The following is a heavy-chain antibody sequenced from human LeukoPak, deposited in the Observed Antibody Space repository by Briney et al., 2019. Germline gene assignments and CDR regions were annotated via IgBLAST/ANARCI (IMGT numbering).Heavy chain of an antibody. Sequence: SSETLSLTCTVSGGSISSGSYYWSWIRQPAGKGLEWIGRIYTSGSTNYNPSLKSRVTISVDTSKNQFSLKLSSVTAADTAVYYCARVRRQLVLSYYYYYMDVWGKGTTVTVSS. V-gene: IGHV4-61*02. D-gene: IGHD6-13*01. J-gene: IGHJ6*03. CDR2: IYTSGST. CDR1: GGSISSGSYY. CDR3: ARVRRQLVLSYYYYYMDV.